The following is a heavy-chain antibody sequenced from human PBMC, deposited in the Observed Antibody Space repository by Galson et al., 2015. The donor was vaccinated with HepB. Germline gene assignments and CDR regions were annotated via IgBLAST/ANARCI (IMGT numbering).Heavy chain of an antibody. J-gene: IGHJ4*02. CDR1: GFPFSSYS. V-gene: IGHV3-21*01. CDR3: ARSILRARHFDY. D-gene: IGHD1-26*01. Sequence: SLRLSCAASGFPFSSYSMNWVRQAPGKGLEWVSSMDSSGNYIYYADSLRGRFTISRDNAENSLYLQMNSLGAEDTAVYYCARSILRARHFDYWGQGTLLTVSS. CDR2: MDSSGNYI.